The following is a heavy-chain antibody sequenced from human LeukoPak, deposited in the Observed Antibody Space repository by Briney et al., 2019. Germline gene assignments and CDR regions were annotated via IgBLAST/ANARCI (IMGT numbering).Heavy chain of an antibody. D-gene: IGHD3-3*01. CDR3: AKGYDFLDY. Sequence: PGGSRRLSCAASGFTFSSYAMSWARKAPGKGLEWVSDISGSGGNTYYADSVKGRFTISRDNSKNTLSLQMNSLRAEDTAVYYCAKGYDFLDYWGQGTLVTVST. V-gene: IGHV3-23*01. J-gene: IGHJ4*02. CDR1: GFTFSSYA. CDR2: ISGSGGNT.